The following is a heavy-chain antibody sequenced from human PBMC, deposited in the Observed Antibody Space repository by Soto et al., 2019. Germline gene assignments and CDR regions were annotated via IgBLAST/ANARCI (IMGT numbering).Heavy chain of an antibody. CDR1: GGSISSGDYY. Sequence: SETLSLTCTVSGGSISSGDYYWSWIRQPPGKGLEWIGYIYYSGSTYYNPSLKSRVTISVDTSKNQFSLKLSSVTAADTAVYYCARYDYGGNSGWFDPWGQGTLVTVSS. V-gene: IGHV4-30-4*01. D-gene: IGHD4-17*01. CDR3: ARYDYGGNSGWFDP. CDR2: IYYSGST. J-gene: IGHJ5*02.